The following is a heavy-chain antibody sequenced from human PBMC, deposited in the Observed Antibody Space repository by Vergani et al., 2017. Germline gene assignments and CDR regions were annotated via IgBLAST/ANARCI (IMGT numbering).Heavy chain of an antibody. CDR3: ARSRLAGITMVRGVIGY. D-gene: IGHD3-10*01. CDR1: GFTFSSCS. J-gene: IGHJ4*02. CDR2: ISSSSSYI. V-gene: IGHV3-21*01. Sequence: EVQLVESGGGLVKPGGSLRLSCAASGFTFSSCSMNWVRQAPGKGLEWVSSISSSSSYIYYADSVKGRFTISRDNAKNSLYLQMNSLRAEDTAVHYCARSRLAGITMVRGVIGYWGQGTLVTVSS.